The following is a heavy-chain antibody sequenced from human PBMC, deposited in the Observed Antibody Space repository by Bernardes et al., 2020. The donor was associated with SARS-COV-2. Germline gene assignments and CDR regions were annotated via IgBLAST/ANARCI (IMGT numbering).Heavy chain of an antibody. CDR1: GNTFTSYA. D-gene: IGHD1-26*01. CDR2: IIPLFGTT. J-gene: IGHJ3*02. CDR3: ARSGTYPDAFDI. Sequence: SVKVSCKTSGNTFTSYAVIWVRQAPGQGLECMGGIIPLFGTTTYAQNFQGRVTIAADESTSTVYMELSSLRSEDTAMYYCARSGTYPDAFDIWGQGTMVNVSS. V-gene: IGHV1-69*13.